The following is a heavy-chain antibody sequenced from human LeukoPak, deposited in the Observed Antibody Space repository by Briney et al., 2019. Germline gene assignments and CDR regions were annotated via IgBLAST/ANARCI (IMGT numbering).Heavy chain of an antibody. J-gene: IGHJ4*02. CDR2: ISGSGGST. D-gene: IGHD1-26*01. V-gene: IGHV3-23*01. CDR1: GFTFSSYA. Sequence: GGSLRLSCAASGFTFSSYALSWVRQPPGKGLEWVSAISGSGGSTYYADSVKGRFTISRDNSKNTLYLQMNSLRAGDTAVYYCATDAWGVGATTYSWGQGTLVTVSS. CDR3: ATDAWGVGATTYS.